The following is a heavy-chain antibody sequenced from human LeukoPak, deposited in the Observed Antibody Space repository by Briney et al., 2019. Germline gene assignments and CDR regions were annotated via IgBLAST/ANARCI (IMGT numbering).Heavy chain of an antibody. V-gene: IGHV3-30*04. CDR1: GLGFGTYA. J-gene: IGHJ5*02. CDR2: ISSDGSKT. Sequence: GGSLGLSWDPSGLGFGTYALDGVGRPPGRGLGGGAVISSDGSKTYYTDSVKGRFTISRDGPSDTLSLQMDSLRAEDTARYYCATSTTVAGTFWFDPWGQGTLVIVSS. CDR3: ATSTTVAGTFWFDP. D-gene: IGHD6-19*01.